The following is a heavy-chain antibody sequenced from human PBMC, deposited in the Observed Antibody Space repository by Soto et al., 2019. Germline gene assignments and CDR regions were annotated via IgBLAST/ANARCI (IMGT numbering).Heavy chain of an antibody. CDR1: GGPMKIGGYY. CDR2: SYYSGYT. J-gene: IGHJ4*02. V-gene: IGHV4-31*03. Sequence: SETLSLTCTVSGGPMKIGGYYWSWVRQFPGKGLEWIGYSYYSGYTHYNPSLKSRVTISVDTSKNQFSLKLSSVTAADTAVYYCARVLSTSHSDYWGQGTLVTVSS. CDR3: ARVLSTSHSDY. D-gene: IGHD6-6*01.